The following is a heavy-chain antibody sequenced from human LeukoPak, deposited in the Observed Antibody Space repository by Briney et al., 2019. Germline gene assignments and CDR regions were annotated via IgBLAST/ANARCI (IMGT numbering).Heavy chain of an antibody. D-gene: IGHD6-6*01. J-gene: IGHJ5*02. V-gene: IGHV4-59*01. CDR1: GVSISIYY. Sequence: PSETLSLTCTVSGVSISIYYWSWIRQPPGKGLERIGYVYNSESTYYNPSLKSRVTISLDTSKNQFSLRLNSVTAADTAVYYCARVKGSNWFDPWGQGTLVTVSS. CDR3: ARVKGSNWFDP. CDR2: VYNSEST.